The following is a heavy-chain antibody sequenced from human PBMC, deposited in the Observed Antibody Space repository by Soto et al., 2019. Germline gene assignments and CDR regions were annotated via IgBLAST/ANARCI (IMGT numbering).Heavy chain of an antibody. CDR1: GGTFSSYA. V-gene: IGHV1-69*06. CDR3: AREYYYDSSGYASDAFDI. D-gene: IGHD3-22*01. Sequence: SVKVSCKASGGTFSSYAISWVRQAPGQGLEWMGGIIPIFGTANYAQKFQGRVTITADKSTSTAYMELSSLRSEDTAVYYCAREYYYDSSGYASDAFDIWGQGTMVTVSS. J-gene: IGHJ3*02. CDR2: IIPIFGTA.